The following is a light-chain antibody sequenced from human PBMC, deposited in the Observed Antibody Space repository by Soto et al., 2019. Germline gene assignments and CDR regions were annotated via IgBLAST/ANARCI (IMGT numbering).Light chain of an antibody. CDR1: ESISIW. CDR3: QQYNSYSET. V-gene: IGKV1-5*01. J-gene: IGKJ1*01. Sequence: DIQMTQSPSTLSASVGDTVTITCRARESISIWLAWYQQKPGRAPKLLIYDASILESGVPSRFSGSGSGTDFTLTISSLQPDDFATYYCQQYNSYSETFGQGTKVDIK. CDR2: DAS.